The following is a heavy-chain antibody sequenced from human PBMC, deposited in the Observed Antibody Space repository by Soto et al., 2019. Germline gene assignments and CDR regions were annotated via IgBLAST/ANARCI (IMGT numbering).Heavy chain of an antibody. J-gene: IGHJ6*02. D-gene: IGHD2-2*01. CDR3: ARHVPAAGYYYGMDV. Sequence: QVQLVQSGAEVKKPGSSVKVSCKASGGTFSSYAISWVRQAPGQGLECMGGIIPIFGTANYAQKFQGRVPITADESTSTAYMEQSRLRSEDTAVYYCARHVPAAGYYYGMDVWGQGTTVTVSS. V-gene: IGHV1-69*12. CDR1: GGTFSSYA. CDR2: IIPIFGTA.